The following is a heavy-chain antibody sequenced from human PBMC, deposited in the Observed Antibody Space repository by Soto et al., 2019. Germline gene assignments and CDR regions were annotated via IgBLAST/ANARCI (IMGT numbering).Heavy chain of an antibody. CDR2: ISYSGST. J-gene: IGHJ6*03. Sequence: SETLSLTCTVSGGSISSSNYYWGWIRQPPGKGLEWIGTISYSGSTYYNPSLKSRVTISVDTSKNQFSLKLRSVTAADTAVYYCARPGTTHHYYYYMDVRGKGTTVTVSS. D-gene: IGHD1-1*01. V-gene: IGHV4-39*01. CDR3: ARPGTTHHYYYYMDV. CDR1: GGSISSSNYY.